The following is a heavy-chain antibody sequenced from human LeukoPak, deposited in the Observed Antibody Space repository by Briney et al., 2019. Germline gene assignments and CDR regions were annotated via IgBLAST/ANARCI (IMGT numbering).Heavy chain of an antibody. D-gene: IGHD6-19*01. CDR3: ARQPEYSSGWYPLDY. J-gene: IGHJ4*02. Sequence: ASVKVSCKVSGYTFTDYHLHWVRQAPGQGLECMGWINPNSGATQYTEKFQGRVTMTRDTSISTAYMELSRLTSDDTAMYYCARQPEYSSGWYPLDYWGQGTLVTVSS. V-gene: IGHV1-2*02. CDR2: INPNSGAT. CDR1: GYTFTDYH.